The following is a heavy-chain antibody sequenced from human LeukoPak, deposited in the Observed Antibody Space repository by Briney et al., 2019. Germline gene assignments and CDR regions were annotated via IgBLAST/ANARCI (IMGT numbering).Heavy chain of an antibody. CDR2: ISWNSGNI. CDR1: GFTFDDYA. D-gene: IGHD3-10*02. V-gene: IGHV3-9*01. J-gene: IGHJ4*02. Sequence: PGGSLRLSCVASGFTFDDYAMHWVRQAPGEGLEWVSGISWNSGNIGYADSVKGRFTISRDNAKNSLYLQMNSLRAEDTAVYYCARGSVRGIISFWGRGTRDTVSS. CDR3: ARGSVRGIISF.